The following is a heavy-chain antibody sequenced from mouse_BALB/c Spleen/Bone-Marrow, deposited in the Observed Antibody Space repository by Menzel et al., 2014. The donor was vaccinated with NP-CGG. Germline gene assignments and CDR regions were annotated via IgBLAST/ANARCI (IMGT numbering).Heavy chain of an antibody. CDR1: GFDFSRYW. CDR3: ARVHYYGYEAY. D-gene: IGHD1-2*01. Sequence: EVKLVESGGGLVQPGGSLKLSCAASGFDFSRYWMSWVRQAPGKGLEWIGEINPDSSTINHTPSLKDKFIISRDNAKNTLYLQMSKVRSEDTALYYCARVHYYGYEAYWGQGTLVTVTA. V-gene: IGHV4-1*02. CDR2: INPDSSTI. J-gene: IGHJ3*01.